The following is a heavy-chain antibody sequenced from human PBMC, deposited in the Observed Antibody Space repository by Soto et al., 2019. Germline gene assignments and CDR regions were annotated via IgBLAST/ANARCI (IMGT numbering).Heavy chain of an antibody. CDR2: ISSNGGTT. Sequence: EVQLLESGGGLVQPGGSLRLSCAASGFTFSNSGMSWVRQAPGKGLEWVSGISSNGGTTNYADSGKGRLTISGDDSKNALYLELNSLRDDDSAVYYCAVISCTATTSYRLYGIDVWGPGTTVTVSS. D-gene: IGHD2-15*01. CDR3: AVISCTATTSYRLYGIDV. CDR1: GFTFSNSG. J-gene: IGHJ6*02. V-gene: IGHV3-23*01.